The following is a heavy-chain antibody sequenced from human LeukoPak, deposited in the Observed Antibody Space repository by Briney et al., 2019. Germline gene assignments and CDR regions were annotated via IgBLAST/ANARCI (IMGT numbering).Heavy chain of an antibody. CDR3: ARHGGTVAINDAFDI. Sequence: SETLSLTCTVSGGSIISYYWSWIRQPPGKGLEWIGYIYYSGRTCYNPSLKSRVTISVDTSNNQFSLKLDSVTAADTAVYFCARHGGTVAINDAFDIWGQGTMVTVSS. V-gene: IGHV4-59*08. CDR2: IYYSGRT. CDR1: GGSIISYY. D-gene: IGHD1/OR15-1a*01. J-gene: IGHJ3*02.